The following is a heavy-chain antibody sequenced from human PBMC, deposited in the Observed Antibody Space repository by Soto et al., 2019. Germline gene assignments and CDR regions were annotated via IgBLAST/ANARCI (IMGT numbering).Heavy chain of an antibody. Sequence: EVQLLESGGGLVQPGGSLRLSCAASGFTFSSYAMSWVRQAPGKGLEWVSASSGSGGSTDYADSVKGRFTISRDNSKNTMYLQMNSLRAEYTAVYYCAKTPADTAMELYYFDYWGQGSLVTVSS. CDR2: SSGSGGST. CDR3: AKTPADTAMELYYFDY. J-gene: IGHJ4*02. V-gene: IGHV3-23*01. CDR1: GFTFSSYA. D-gene: IGHD5-18*01.